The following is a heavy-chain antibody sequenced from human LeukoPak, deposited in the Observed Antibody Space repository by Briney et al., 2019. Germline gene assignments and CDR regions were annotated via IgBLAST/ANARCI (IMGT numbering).Heavy chain of an antibody. CDR1: GFTFSSYG. V-gene: IGHV3-23*01. D-gene: IGHD4-17*01. CDR3: AKGSTVTTQNYYYYYMDV. Sequence: QPGGSLRLSCAASGFTFSSYGMSWVRQAPGKGLEWVSAISCSGGSTYYADSVKGRFTISRDNSKNTLYLQMNSLRAEDTAVYYCAKGSTVTTQNYYYYYMDVWGKGTTVTISS. J-gene: IGHJ6*03. CDR2: ISCSGGST.